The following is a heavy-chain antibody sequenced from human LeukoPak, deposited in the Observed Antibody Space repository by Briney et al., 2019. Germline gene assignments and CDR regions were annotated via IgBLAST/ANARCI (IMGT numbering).Heavy chain of an antibody. CDR2: INPNSGGT. Sequence: ASVKVSCKASGYTFTGYYMHWVRQAPGQGLEWVGWINPNSGGTNYAQKFQGRVTMTRDASITTAYMELNRLTYDDTAVYYCAMTVAVSTLRAFDIWGPGTLVTVSS. J-gene: IGHJ3*02. CDR1: GYTFTGYY. V-gene: IGHV1-2*02. D-gene: IGHD6-19*01. CDR3: AMTVAVSTLRAFDI.